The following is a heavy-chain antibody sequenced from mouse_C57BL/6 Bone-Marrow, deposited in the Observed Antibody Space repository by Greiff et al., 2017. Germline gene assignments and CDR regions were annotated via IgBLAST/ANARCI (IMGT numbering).Heavy chain of an antibody. J-gene: IGHJ1*03. D-gene: IGHD1-1*01. CDR2: IYPGNGDT. CDR3: TYYYGSSCEYFDD. V-gene: IGHV1-5*01. CDR1: GYTFTSYW. Sequence: VQLQQSGTVLARPGASVKMSCKTSGYTFTSYWMHWVKQRPGQGLEWIGDIYPGNGDTSSNQKFKGKAKLTAVTSASTAYMELISLTKDDSAVYYWTYYYGSSCEYFDDWGTGTTVTVSS.